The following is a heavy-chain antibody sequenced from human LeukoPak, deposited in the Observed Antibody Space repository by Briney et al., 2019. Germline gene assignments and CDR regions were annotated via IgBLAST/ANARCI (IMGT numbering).Heavy chain of an antibody. J-gene: IGHJ4*02. V-gene: IGHV5-51*01. CDR3: AIPYCSGGSCYPYYFDY. CDR2: IYPGDSDT. Sequence: GESLKISCKGSGYSFTSYWIGWVRQMPGQGLELMGIIYPGDSDTRYSPSFQGQVTISADKSISTAYLQWSSLKASDTAMYYCAIPYCSGGSCYPYYFDYWGQGTLVTVSS. CDR1: GYSFTSYW. D-gene: IGHD2-15*01.